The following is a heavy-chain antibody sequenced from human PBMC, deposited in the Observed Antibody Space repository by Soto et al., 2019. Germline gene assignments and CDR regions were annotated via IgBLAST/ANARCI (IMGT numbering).Heavy chain of an antibody. Sequence: QVQLVQSGAEVKKPGSSVKVSCKASGGTFSSYTISWVRQAPGQGLEWMGRIIPILGIANYAQKFQGRVTITAAKSTSTAYMELSSLRSEDTAVYYCAREGGSGSYYTPDYYYGMDVWGQGTTVTVSS. V-gene: IGHV1-69*08. J-gene: IGHJ6*02. D-gene: IGHD3-10*01. CDR1: GGTFSSYT. CDR3: AREGGSGSYYTPDYYYGMDV. CDR2: IIPILGIA.